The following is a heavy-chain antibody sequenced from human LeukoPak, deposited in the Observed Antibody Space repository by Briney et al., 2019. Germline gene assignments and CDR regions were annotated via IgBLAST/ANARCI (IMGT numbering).Heavy chain of an antibody. D-gene: IGHD2-21*02. Sequence: PGGSLRLSCVASGFPFSSYWMTWVRQAPGKGLEWVANIKQDGSKKSYVDSVKGRFTISRDNAKNTLYLQMNSLRAEDTAVYYCSRDSLSSCGGDCYSGLDVWGQGTTVTVSS. CDR3: SRDSLSSCGGDCYSGLDV. V-gene: IGHV3-7*01. J-gene: IGHJ6*02. CDR2: IKQDGSKK. CDR1: GFPFSSYW.